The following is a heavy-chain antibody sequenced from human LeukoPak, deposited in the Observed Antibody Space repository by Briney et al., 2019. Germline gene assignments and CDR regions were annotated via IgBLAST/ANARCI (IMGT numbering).Heavy chain of an antibody. D-gene: IGHD5-12*01. V-gene: IGHV4-4*02. CDR3: ARDVSSGYDGSDAFDI. Sequence: SETLSLTCAVSGASISGNYWWSWVRQSPGKGLEWIGEVYHTGSTDYNPSLESRVAISVDTSKNQFSLNLGSVTAADTAVYYCARDVSSGYDGSDAFDIWGQGTMVTVSS. J-gene: IGHJ3*02. CDR1: GASISGNYW. CDR2: VYHTGST.